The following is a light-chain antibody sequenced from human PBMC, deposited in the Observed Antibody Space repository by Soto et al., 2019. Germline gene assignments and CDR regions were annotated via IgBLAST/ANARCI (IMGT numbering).Light chain of an antibody. V-gene: IGLV2-14*01. CDR3: SSYTSTSNFYV. CDR1: SSDVGGYNH. Sequence: QSALTQPASVSGSPGQSITISCTGTSSDVGGYNHVSWYQQHPGKAPKLIIYEVANRPSGVSNRFSASKSANTASLTISGLQAEDEADYYCSSYTSTSNFYVFGTGTKVTVL. J-gene: IGLJ1*01. CDR2: EVA.